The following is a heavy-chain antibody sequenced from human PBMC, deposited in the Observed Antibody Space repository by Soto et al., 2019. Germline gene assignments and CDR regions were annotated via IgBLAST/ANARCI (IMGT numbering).Heavy chain of an antibody. CDR3: ARQGVVVVPAAYGGNWFDP. J-gene: IGHJ5*02. CDR1: GGTFSSYA. CDR2: IIPIFGTA. V-gene: IGHV1-69*13. Sequence: SVKVSCKASGGTFSSYAISWVRQAPGQGLEWMGGIIPIFGTANYAQKFQGRVTITADESTSTAYMELGSLRSEDTAVYYCARQGVVVVPAAYGGNWFDPWGQGTLVTVSS. D-gene: IGHD2-2*01.